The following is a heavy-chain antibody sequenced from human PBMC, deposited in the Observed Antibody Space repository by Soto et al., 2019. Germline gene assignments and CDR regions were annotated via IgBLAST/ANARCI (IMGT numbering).Heavy chain of an antibody. CDR3: TTGTEKADYDFWSAAPNNYGMDV. J-gene: IGHJ6*02. V-gene: IGHV3-15*01. D-gene: IGHD3-3*01. CDR1: GFTFSNAW. CDR2: IKSKTDGGTT. Sequence: GGSLRLSCAASGFTFSNAWMSWVRQAPGKGLEWVGRIKSKTDGGTTDYAAPVKGRFTISRDDSKNTLYLQMNSLKTEDTAVYYCTTGTEKADYDFWSAAPNNYGMDVWGQGTTVTVYS.